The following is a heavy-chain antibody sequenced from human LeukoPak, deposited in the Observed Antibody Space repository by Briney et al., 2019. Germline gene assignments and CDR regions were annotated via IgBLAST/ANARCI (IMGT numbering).Heavy chain of an antibody. J-gene: IGHJ5*02. V-gene: IGHV4-34*01. Sequence: PSQTLSLIRAVYGGSFSSYYWGWIRQHAGKWLEWIGEINHSGSTNYNPSLKSGSTISVDTSKNQFSLKLSSVTAADTAVYYCARGPRKLERLARFDPWGQGTLVTVSS. CDR2: INHSGST. D-gene: IGHD1-1*01. CDR3: ARGPRKLERLARFDP. CDR1: GGSFSSYY.